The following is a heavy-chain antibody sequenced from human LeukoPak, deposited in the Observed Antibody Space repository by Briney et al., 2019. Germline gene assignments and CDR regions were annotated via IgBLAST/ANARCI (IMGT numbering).Heavy chain of an antibody. CDR3: TRSIGLTGGGVDV. V-gene: IGHV3-11*01. CDR2: ITNGGSTI. J-gene: IGHJ6*02. D-gene: IGHD3-9*01. CDR1: GFTFSDYN. Sequence: PGGSLRLSCTASGFTFSDYNMNCVRQAPGKALEWVSYITNGGSTIHHADSVKGRFTISRDNAKKTLYLQMNSLRAEDTAVYYCTRSIGLTGGGVDVWGQGTTVTVSS.